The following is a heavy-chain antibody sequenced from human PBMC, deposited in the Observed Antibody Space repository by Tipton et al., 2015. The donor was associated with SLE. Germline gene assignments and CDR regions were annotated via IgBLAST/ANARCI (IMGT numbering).Heavy chain of an antibody. V-gene: IGHV4-59*01. CDR3: ARYGTYDGSRYFQH. CDR2: IYYSGST. CDR1: GASINSNF. J-gene: IGHJ1*01. D-gene: IGHD1-26*01. Sequence: TLSLTCTVSGASINSNFWSWIRQSPGKGLEWIGYIYYSGSTNYNPSLKSRVTISVDTSKNQFPLKLSSVTAADTAVYYCARYGTYDGSRYFQHWGQGTLVTVPS.